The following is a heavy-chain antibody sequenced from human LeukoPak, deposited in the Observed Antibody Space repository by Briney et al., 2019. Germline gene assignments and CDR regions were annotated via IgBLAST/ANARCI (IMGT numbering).Heavy chain of an antibody. J-gene: IGHJ4*02. CDR1: GYSISSDYH. D-gene: IGHD3-10*01. CDR3: ARDRSYYTFDY. CDR2: MHHSGST. V-gene: IGHV4-38-2*02. Sequence: SETLSLTWAVSGYSISSDYHWGWIRQPLGKGLEWIGAMHHSGSTYYNPSLKSRVTISVDTSKNQVSLKLNSVTAADTAVYYCARDRSYYTFDYWGQGTLVTVSA.